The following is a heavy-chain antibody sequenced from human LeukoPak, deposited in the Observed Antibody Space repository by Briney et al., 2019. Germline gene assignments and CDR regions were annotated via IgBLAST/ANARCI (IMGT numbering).Heavy chain of an antibody. CDR1: GFTFSSYS. Sequence: GGSLRLSCAASGFTFSSYSMNWVRQAPGKGLEWVSSISSSSSYIYYADSVKGRFTISRDNAKNSLYLQMNSLRAEDTAVYYCARGLPSSGWPDYWGQGTLVTVSS. CDR3: ARGLPSSGWPDY. CDR2: ISSSSSYI. V-gene: IGHV3-21*01. J-gene: IGHJ4*02. D-gene: IGHD6-19*01.